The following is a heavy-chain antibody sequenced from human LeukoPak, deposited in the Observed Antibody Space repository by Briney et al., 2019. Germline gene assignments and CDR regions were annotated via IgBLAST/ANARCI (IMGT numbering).Heavy chain of an antibody. Sequence: GESLKISCKGSRYSFTNYWIGWVRQMPGKGLEWMGIIYPGDSDTRYSPSFQGQVTISADKSISTAYLQWSSLKASDTAMYYCARAISTVSKVSPGGYWGQGTLVTVSS. CDR2: IYPGDSDT. CDR3: ARAISTVSKVSPGGY. V-gene: IGHV5-51*01. CDR1: RYSFTNYW. J-gene: IGHJ4*02. D-gene: IGHD4-17*01.